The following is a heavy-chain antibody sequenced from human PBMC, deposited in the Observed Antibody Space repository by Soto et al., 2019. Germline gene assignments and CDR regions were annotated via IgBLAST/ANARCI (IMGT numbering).Heavy chain of an antibody. D-gene: IGHD3-9*01. V-gene: IGHV3-23*01. CDR1: GFTFRNQD. Sequence: EGQLLESGGGLVQPGGSLRLTCVGSGFTFRNQDMRWVRQAPGKGLEWVSGISGRGGVTYYADSVKGRFTISRDNSKNTLYLQMNHLRGNDTAVYYCAKDRQCRSYDESAGHYNGWGQVTLVSASS. J-gene: IGHJ4*02. CDR2: ISGRGGVT. CDR3: AKDRQCRSYDESAGHYNG.